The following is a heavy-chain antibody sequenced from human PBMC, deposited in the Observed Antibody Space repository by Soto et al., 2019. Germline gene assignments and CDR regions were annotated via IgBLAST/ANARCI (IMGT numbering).Heavy chain of an antibody. CDR3: ARDLTTHDY. CDR2: LGTIGA. CDR1: GFTFSAHA. Sequence: DVQLLESGGGLVQPGGSLSLSCVGSGFTFSAHAITWVRQAPGKGLEWVSTLGTIGAFYADSVKGRFTISRDNSKNTVNLQMNSLRGEDTAIYYCARDLTTHDYWGQGTVVTVSS. V-gene: IGHV3-23*01. J-gene: IGHJ4*02.